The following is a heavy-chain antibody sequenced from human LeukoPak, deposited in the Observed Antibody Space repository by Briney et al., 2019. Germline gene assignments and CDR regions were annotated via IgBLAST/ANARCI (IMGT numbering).Heavy chain of an antibody. D-gene: IGHD3-9*01. CDR3: AGAMRYYDLLTDYPAGNGMDV. J-gene: IGHJ6*02. CDR2: ISYDGSHE. CDR1: GFTFSSYA. V-gene: IGHV3-30*04. Sequence: GGSLRLSCAVFGFTFSSYAMHWVRQAPGKGLEWVAVISYDGSHESYADSVKGRFTISRDNSKSTLFLQMNSLRAEDTAVYYCAGAMRYYDLLTDYPAGNGMDVWGQGTTVTVSS.